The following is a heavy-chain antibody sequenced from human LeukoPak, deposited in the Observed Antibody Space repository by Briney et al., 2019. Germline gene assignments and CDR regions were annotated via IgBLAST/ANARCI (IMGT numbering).Heavy chain of an antibody. V-gene: IGHV3-13*01. CDR1: GFTFSSYD. Sequence: PGGSLRLSCAASGFTFSSYDMHWVRQATGKGLEWVSAIGTAGDTYYPGSVKGRFTISRENAKNSLYLQMNSLRAGDTPVYYCARELDTAMAAAFDIWGQGTMVTVSS. D-gene: IGHD5-18*01. J-gene: IGHJ3*02. CDR3: ARELDTAMAAAFDI. CDR2: IGTAGDT.